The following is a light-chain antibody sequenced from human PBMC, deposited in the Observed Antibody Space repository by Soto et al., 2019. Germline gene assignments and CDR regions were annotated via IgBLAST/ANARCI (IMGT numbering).Light chain of an antibody. V-gene: IGKV1-39*01. CDR1: QSISTY. Sequence: DIPMTQSPSSLSASVGDRVTITCRASQSISTYLNWYQQKPGKAPKLLIYAASSLQGGVPSRFSGSGSGTDFTLSISRLQSEDSATYYCQQSYRSSTFGGGTRVEIK. J-gene: IGKJ4*01. CDR3: QQSYRSST. CDR2: AAS.